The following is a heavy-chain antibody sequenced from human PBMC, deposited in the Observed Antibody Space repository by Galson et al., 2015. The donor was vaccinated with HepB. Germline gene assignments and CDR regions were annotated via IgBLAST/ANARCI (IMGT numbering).Heavy chain of an antibody. V-gene: IGHV4-39*07. CDR3: AKAAGDSSTYANDY. Sequence: SETLSLTCTVSGASISSSLYYWVWVRQPPEKGLEWLWSIYYTGNTYYKSSLKSRVTISADMSKNQFSLKVNSVTAPDTAVYYCAKAAGDSSTYANDYWGQGALVTVSS. CDR2: IYYTGNT. D-gene: IGHD5-18*01. CDR1: GASISSSLYY. J-gene: IGHJ4*02.